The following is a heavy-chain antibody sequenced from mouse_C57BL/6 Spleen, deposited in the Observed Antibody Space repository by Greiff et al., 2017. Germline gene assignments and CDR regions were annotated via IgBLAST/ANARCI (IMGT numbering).Heavy chain of an antibody. Sequence: QVQLQQSGPELVKPGASVKISCKASGYAFSSSWMNWVKQRPGKGLEWIGRIYPGDGDTNYNGKFKGKATLTADKSSSTAYMQLSSLTSEDSAVYFCARRGDSKRSYAMDYWGQGTSVTVSS. V-gene: IGHV1-82*01. D-gene: IGHD2-5*01. CDR1: GYAFSSSW. CDR2: IYPGDGDT. CDR3: ARRGDSKRSYAMDY. J-gene: IGHJ4*01.